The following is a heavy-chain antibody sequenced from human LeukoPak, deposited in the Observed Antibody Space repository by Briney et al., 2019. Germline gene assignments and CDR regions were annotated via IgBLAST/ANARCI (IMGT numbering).Heavy chain of an antibody. CDR3: ARVDTAMGPYYYYGMDV. V-gene: IGHV3-21*01. Sequence: GGSLRLSCAASGFTFSSYSMNRVRQAPGKGLEWVSSISSSSSYIYYADSVKGRFTISRDNAKNSLYLQMNSLRAEDTAVYYCARVDTAMGPYYYYGMDVWGQGTTVTVSS. J-gene: IGHJ6*02. CDR2: ISSSSSYI. D-gene: IGHD5-18*01. CDR1: GFTFSSYS.